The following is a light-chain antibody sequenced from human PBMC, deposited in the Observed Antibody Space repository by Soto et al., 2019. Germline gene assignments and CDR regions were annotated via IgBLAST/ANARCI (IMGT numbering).Light chain of an antibody. J-gene: IGKJ1*01. V-gene: IGKV3-20*01. CDR3: QQYGDSPRS. Sequence: IVLMQSPDTLSLSPGERATLSCRASRSLSSDYLAWYQQKPGQAPRLLFYHVSRRATGTPDRFSVSGSGTDFTLTISRLEPGDFAVYYCQQYGDSPRSFGQGTKVDIK. CDR2: HVS. CDR1: RSLSSDY.